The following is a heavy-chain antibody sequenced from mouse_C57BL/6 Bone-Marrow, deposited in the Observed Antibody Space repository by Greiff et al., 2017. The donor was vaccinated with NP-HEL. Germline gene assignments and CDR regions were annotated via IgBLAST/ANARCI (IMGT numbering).Heavy chain of an antibody. D-gene: IGHD1-1*01. Sequence: QVQLQQPGAELVKPGASVKLSCKASGYTFTSYWMHWVKQRPGQGLEWIGMIHPNSGSTNYNEKFKSKATLTVDKSSSTAYMQLSSLTSEDSAVYYCAREEGYYGSSHSYWYFDVWGTGTTVTVSS. CDR2: IHPNSGST. V-gene: IGHV1-64*01. J-gene: IGHJ1*03. CDR3: AREEGYYGSSHSYWYFDV. CDR1: GYTFTSYW.